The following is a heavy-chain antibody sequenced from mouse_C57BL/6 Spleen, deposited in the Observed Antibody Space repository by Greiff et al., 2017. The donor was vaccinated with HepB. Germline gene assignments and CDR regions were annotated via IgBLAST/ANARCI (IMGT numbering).Heavy chain of an antibody. J-gene: IGHJ4*01. Sequence: QVQLQQPGAELVKPGASVKMSCKASGYTFTSYWITWVKQRPGQGLEWIGDIYPGSGSTNYNEKFKSKATLTVDTSSSTANMQLSSLTSDDSAVYYCTREGSKGAMDYWGQGTSVTVSS. CDR2: IYPGSGST. CDR3: TREGSKGAMDY. CDR1: GYTFTSYW. D-gene: IGHD2-5*01. V-gene: IGHV1-55*01.